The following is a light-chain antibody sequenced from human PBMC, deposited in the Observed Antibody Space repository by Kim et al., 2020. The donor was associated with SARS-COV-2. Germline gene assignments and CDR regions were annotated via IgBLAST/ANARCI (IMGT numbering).Light chain of an antibody. CDR2: QDK. CDR1: NLGDKY. J-gene: IGLJ2*01. V-gene: IGLV3-1*01. Sequence: VSPGQTASITCSGENLGDKYVCWYQQKPGQSPVLVIYQDKKRPSGIPERFSGSNSGNTATLTISGTQAMDEADYYCQAWDSTSVVFGGGTQLTVL. CDR3: QAWDSTSVV.